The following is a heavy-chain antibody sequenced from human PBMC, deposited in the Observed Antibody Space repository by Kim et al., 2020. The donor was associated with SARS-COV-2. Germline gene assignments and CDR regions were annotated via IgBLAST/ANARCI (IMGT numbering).Heavy chain of an antibody. Sequence: GGSLRLSCAVSGFSVSGNYMSWVRQAPGKGLEWVSVFYNGDGTFYADSVKGRFTISRDKSMNTLYLQMNNMRAEDTAVYYCATRDGYNYYYFDHWGQGTLVTVSS. CDR2: FYNGDGT. J-gene: IGHJ4*02. V-gene: IGHV3-53*01. CDR3: ATRDGYNYYYFDH. CDR1: GFSVSGNY. D-gene: IGHD5-12*01.